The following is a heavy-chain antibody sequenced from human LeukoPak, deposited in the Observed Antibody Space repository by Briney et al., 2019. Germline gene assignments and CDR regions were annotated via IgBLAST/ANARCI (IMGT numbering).Heavy chain of an antibody. CDR1: GFTFSSYW. J-gene: IGHJ6*03. CDR2: INSDGSST. V-gene: IGHV3-74*01. D-gene: IGHD3-16*01. Sequence: GGSLRLSCAASGFTFSSYWMHWVRQAPGKGLVWVSRINSDGSSTSYADSVKGRFTISRDNAKNTLYLQMNSLRAEDTAVYYCARVDYDYIWGGYSYYYYMDVWGKGTTVTVSS. CDR3: ARVDYDYIWGGYSYYYYMDV.